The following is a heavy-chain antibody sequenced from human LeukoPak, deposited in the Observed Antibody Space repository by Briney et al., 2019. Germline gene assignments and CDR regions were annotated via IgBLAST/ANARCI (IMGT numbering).Heavy chain of an antibody. CDR1: GFTFNNYA. CDR3: AKDRRIPRYYFDY. CDR2: IDSSGGST. J-gene: IGHJ4*02. V-gene: IGHV3-23*01. Sequence: GGSLRLSCAASGFTFNNYAMSWVRQAPGKGLEWVSAIDSSGGSTYYADSVKGWFTISRDNSKNTLYMQMNSLRAEDTGIYYCAKDRRIPRYYFDYWGQGTLVTVSS.